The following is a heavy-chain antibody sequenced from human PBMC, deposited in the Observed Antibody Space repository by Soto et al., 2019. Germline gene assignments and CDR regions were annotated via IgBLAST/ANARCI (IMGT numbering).Heavy chain of an antibody. CDR2: IYYSGST. D-gene: IGHD2-15*01. CDR1: ACSINSYY. Sequence: QTMSLTCPVSACSINSYYGSWIRQPPGKGLEWIGYIYYSGSTKYSPACNSRVTIAADTSKNQFSLKLSSVTAADTAVYYCARDVANGSQYYFDYWGQGTLVTVSS. V-gene: IGHV4-59*01. CDR3: ARDVANGSQYYFDY. J-gene: IGHJ4*02.